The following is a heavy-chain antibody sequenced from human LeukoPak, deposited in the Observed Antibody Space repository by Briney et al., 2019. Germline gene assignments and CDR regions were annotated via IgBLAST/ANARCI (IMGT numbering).Heavy chain of an antibody. D-gene: IGHD6-13*01. CDR1: GYTFTGCY. Sequence: ASVKVSCKASGYTFTGCYMHWVRQAPGQGLEWMGWINPNSGGTNYAQKFQGRVTMTRDTSISTAYMELSRLRSDDTAVYYCARGAAAGLYKYYFDYWGQGTLVTVSS. J-gene: IGHJ4*02. CDR2: INPNSGGT. CDR3: ARGAAAGLYKYYFDY. V-gene: IGHV1-2*02.